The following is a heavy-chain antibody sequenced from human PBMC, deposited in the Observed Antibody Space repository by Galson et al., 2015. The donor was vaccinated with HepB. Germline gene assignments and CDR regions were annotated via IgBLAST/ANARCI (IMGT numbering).Heavy chain of an antibody. J-gene: IGHJ6*02. Sequence: QSGAEVKKPGESLRISCKGSGYSFTSYWISWVRQMPGKGLEWMGRIDPSDSYTNYSPSFQGHVTISADKSISTAYLQLSSLKASDTAMYYCARIPAPAAGAYYYYGMDVWGQGTTVTVSS. CDR3: ARIPAPAAGAYYYYGMDV. D-gene: IGHD6-13*01. V-gene: IGHV5-10-1*01. CDR1: GYSFTSYW. CDR2: IDPSDSYT.